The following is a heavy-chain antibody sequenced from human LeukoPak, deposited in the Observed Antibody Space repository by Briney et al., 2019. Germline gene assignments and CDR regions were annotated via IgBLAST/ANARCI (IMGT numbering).Heavy chain of an antibody. J-gene: IGHJ4*02. V-gene: IGHV3-23*01. CDR1: GFTFSTYA. CDR3: ARDRGRYYDSRGFYWGYYFDS. Sequence: GGSLRLSCAASGFTFSTYAVNWVRQAPGKRLEWVSTISGSGDSTYYADSVKGRFTISRDNSKDTLYLQMSSVGVDDTAVYYCARDRGRYYDSRGFYWGYYFDSWGQGILVTVST. D-gene: IGHD3-22*01. CDR2: ISGSGDST.